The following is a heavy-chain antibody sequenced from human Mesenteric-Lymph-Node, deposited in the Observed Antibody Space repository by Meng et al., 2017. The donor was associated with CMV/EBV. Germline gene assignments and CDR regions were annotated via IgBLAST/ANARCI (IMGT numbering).Heavy chain of an antibody. CDR1: GYSISSGYY. D-gene: IGHD6-6*01. J-gene: IGHJ4*02. CDR3: ARGNYIAAYFDY. V-gene: IGHV4-38-2*02. CDR2: IYHSGST. Sequence: GSLRLSCTVSGYSISSGYYWGWIRQPPGKGLEWIGSIYHSGSTNYNPSLKSRVTISVDTSKNQFSLKLSSVTAADTAVYYCARGNYIAAYFDYWGQGTLVTVSS.